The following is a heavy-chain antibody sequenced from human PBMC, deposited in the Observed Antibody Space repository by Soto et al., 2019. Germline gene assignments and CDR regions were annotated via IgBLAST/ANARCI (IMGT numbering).Heavy chain of an antibody. D-gene: IGHD3-22*01. Sequence: QVQLVESGGGVVQPGRSLRLSCAASGFTFSSYAMHWVRQAPGKGLEWVAVISYDGSNKYYVDSVKGRFTISRDNSKNTLYLQMNSLRAEDTAVYYCARATSMRYYYYGMDVWGQGTTVTVSS. CDR3: ARATSMRYYYYGMDV. CDR2: ISYDGSNK. CDR1: GFTFSSYA. J-gene: IGHJ6*02. V-gene: IGHV3-30-3*01.